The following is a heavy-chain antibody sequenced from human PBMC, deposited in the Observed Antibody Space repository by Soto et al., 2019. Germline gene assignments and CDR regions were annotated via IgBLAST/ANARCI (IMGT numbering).Heavy chain of an antibody. CDR2: IYSGGST. J-gene: IGHJ5*02. V-gene: IGHV3-53*04. CDR1: GFTVSSNY. CDR3: ARGRDCGGDCPNWFDP. Sequence: EVQLVESGGGLVQPGGSLRLSCAASGFTVSSNYMSWVRQAPGKGLEWVSVIYSGGSTYYADSGKGRFTISRHNSKNTLYLQMNSLRAEDTAVYYCARGRDCGGDCPNWFDPWGQGTLVTVSS. D-gene: IGHD2-21*02.